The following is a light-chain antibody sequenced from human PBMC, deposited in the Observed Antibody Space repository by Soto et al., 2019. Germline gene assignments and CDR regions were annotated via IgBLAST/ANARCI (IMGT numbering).Light chain of an antibody. CDR2: GAS. V-gene: IGKV3-20*01. CDR3: QQYGPPAGT. J-gene: IGKJ2*02. Sequence: EIVLTQSPGTLSLSPGERATLSCRASQSVSSSYLAWYQQKPGQAPRLLIYGASSRATGIPDRFSGSGSGTDFTLTISRLEPEDFAVYYCQQYGPPAGTFGQGTKLEIK. CDR1: QSVSSSY.